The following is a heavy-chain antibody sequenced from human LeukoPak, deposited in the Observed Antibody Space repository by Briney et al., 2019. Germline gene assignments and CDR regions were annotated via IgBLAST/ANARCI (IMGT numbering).Heavy chain of an antibody. CDR1: GLTFSSSW. CDR2: INQDESTK. Sequence: GGSLRLSCAATGLTFSSSWMTSVRQAPGKGPEWLANINQDESTKNYVDSVKGRFTISRDNAKNSLYLQMNSLSAEDTAVYYCTSDFSFQQFDYWGQGTLVTVSS. D-gene: IGHD1/OR15-1a*01. V-gene: IGHV3-7*01. J-gene: IGHJ4*02. CDR3: TSDFSFQQFDY.